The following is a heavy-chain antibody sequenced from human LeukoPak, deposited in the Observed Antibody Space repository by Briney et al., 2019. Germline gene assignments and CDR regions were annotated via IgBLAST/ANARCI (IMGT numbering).Heavy chain of an antibody. D-gene: IGHD5-12*01. V-gene: IGHV4-34*01. CDR1: GVPFSNYY. Sequence: SQTLSLTCAVSGVPFSNYYWSWVRQSPRQGLEWIGEINHSGYTNYNPSLKSRVTMSIDTSKNQFSLRLTSVTAADTGVYYCTRAVAGHPDWGQGTLVTVSS. CDR2: INHSGYT. CDR3: TRAVAGHPD. J-gene: IGHJ4*02.